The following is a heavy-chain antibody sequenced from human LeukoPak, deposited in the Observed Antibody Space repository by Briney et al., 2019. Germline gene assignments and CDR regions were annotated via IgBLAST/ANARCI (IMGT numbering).Heavy chain of an antibody. D-gene: IGHD2-2*01. CDR3: ARDQTRDQLLLSWFDP. J-gene: IGHJ5*02. Sequence: PGGSLRLSCAASGFTFSSYAMHWVRQAPGKGLEWVAFIRYDGTKKYYADSVKGRFTISRDNSKNTLYLQMNSLRAEDTAVYYCARDQTRDQLLLSWFDPWGQGTLVTVSS. V-gene: IGHV3-30*02. CDR1: GFTFSSYA. CDR2: IRYDGTKK.